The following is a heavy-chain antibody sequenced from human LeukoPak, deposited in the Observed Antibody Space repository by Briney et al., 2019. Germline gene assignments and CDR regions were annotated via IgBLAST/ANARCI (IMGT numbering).Heavy chain of an antibody. CDR2: IYSGGST. J-gene: IGHJ4*02. D-gene: IGHD6-19*01. CDR1: GFTVSSNY. Sequence: GESLRLSCAASGFTVSSNYMSWVRQAPGKGLEWVSVIYSGGSTYYADSVKGRFTISRDNSKNTLYLQMNSLRAEDTAVYYRASLVRYSSGWLDYWGQGTLVTVSS. V-gene: IGHV3-53*01. CDR3: ASLVRYSSGWLDY.